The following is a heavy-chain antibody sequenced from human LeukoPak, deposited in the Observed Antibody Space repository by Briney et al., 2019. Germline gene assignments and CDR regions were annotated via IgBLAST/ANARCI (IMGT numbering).Heavy chain of an antibody. Sequence: GSLRLSCAASGFTFSSYSMNWVRQAPGKGLEWVSSISSSSSYIYYADSVKGRFTISRDNAKNSLYLQMNSLRAEDTAVYYCARDGVTGPSYYFDYWGQGTLVTVSS. CDR3: ARDGVTGPSYYFDY. CDR1: GFTFSSYS. V-gene: IGHV3-21*01. CDR2: ISSSSSYI. D-gene: IGHD7-27*01. J-gene: IGHJ4*02.